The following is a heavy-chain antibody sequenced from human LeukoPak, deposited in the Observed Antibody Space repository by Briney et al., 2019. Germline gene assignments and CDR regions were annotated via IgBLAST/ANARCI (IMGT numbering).Heavy chain of an antibody. CDR3: ARDGGYCSGGSCYTTEGYYYYYMDV. V-gene: IGHV3-23*01. CDR1: GFTFSSYA. CDR2: ISGSGGST. Sequence: GSLRLSCAASGFTFSSYAMSWVRQAPGKGLEWVSAISGSGGSTYYADSVKGRFTISRDNSKNTLYLQMNSLRAEDTAVYYCARDGGYCSGGSCYTTEGYYYYYMDVWGKGTTVTVPS. D-gene: IGHD2-15*01. J-gene: IGHJ6*03.